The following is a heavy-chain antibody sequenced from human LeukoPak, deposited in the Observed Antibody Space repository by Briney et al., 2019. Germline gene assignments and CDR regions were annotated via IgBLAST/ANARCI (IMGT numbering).Heavy chain of an antibody. V-gene: IGHV3-9*01. Sequence: GGSLRLSCAASGFTFGDYAMHWVRQAPGKGLEWVSGISWNSGNIGYGDSVKGRFTIFRDNAKNSLYLEMNSLRAEDTALYYCANLHGDYRDYWGQGTLVTVSS. D-gene: IGHD4-17*01. CDR2: ISWNSGNI. CDR1: GFTFGDYA. J-gene: IGHJ4*02. CDR3: ANLHGDYRDY.